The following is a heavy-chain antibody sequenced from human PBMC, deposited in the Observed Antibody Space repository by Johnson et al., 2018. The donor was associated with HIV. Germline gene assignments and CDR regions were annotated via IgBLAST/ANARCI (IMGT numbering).Heavy chain of an antibody. Sequence: VESGGGLVQPGRSLRLSCAASGFTFDDYAMHWVRQAPGKGLEWVSGISWNSGSIGYADSVKGRFTISRDNAKNSLYLQMNSLRAEDTALYYCAKRRIVGATVAGAFDIWGQGTMVTVSS. J-gene: IGHJ3*02. CDR1: GFTFDDYA. CDR3: AKRRIVGATVAGAFDI. CDR2: ISWNSGSI. D-gene: IGHD1-26*01. V-gene: IGHV3-9*01.